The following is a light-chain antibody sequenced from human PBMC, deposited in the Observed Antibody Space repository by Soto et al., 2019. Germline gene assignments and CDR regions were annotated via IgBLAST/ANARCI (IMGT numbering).Light chain of an antibody. J-gene: IGLJ2*01. Sequence: QAVVTQPASVSGSPGQSITISCTGTSRDVGDYNYVSWYQQHPGKAPKLIIYGVSNRPSGISNRFSGSKSGNTASLTISGLQAEDEADYYCSSYTSTNTLVFGGATKLTVL. CDR1: SRDVGDYNY. CDR3: SSYTSTNTLV. V-gene: IGLV2-14*01. CDR2: GVS.